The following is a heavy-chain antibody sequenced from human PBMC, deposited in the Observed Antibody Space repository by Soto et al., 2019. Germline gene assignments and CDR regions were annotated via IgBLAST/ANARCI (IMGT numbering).Heavy chain of an antibody. V-gene: IGHV1-69*06. CDR2: IIPIFGTA. Sequence: GASVKVSCKASGGTFSSYAISWVRQAPGQGLEWMGGIIPIFGTANYAQKFQGRVTITADKSTSTAYMELSSLRSEDTAVYYCARSGDYYGSGTPVPYFDYWGQGTLVTVSS. D-gene: IGHD3-10*01. CDR3: ARSGDYYGSGTPVPYFDY. CDR1: GGTFSSYA. J-gene: IGHJ4*02.